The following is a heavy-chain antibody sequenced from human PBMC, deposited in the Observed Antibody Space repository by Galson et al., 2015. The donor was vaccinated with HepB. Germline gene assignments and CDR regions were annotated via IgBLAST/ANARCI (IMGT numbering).Heavy chain of an antibody. V-gene: IGHV3-48*01. J-gene: IGHJ4*02. CDR1: GFTFSDYT. CDR3: ARDLARPDY. Sequence: SLRLSCAASGFTFSDYTMNWVRQAPAKGLEWVSYISSFSSTVYYADSVKGRFTISRDNAKNSLYLQMNSLRAEDTAVYYCARDLARPDYWGQGTLVTVSS. CDR2: ISSFSSTV.